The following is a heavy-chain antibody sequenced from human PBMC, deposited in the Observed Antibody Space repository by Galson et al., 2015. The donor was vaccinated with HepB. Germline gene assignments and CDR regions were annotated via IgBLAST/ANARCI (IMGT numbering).Heavy chain of an antibody. CDR2: ISSSSSTI. J-gene: IGHJ4*02. V-gene: IGHV3-48*02. Sequence: SLRLSCAASGFTFSSYSMNWVRQAPGKGLEWVSYISSSSSTIYYADSVKGRFTISRDNAKNSLYLQMNSLRDEDTAVYYCARGDKPDKLWFGELLAGAPDYWGQGTLVTVSS. CDR3: ARGDKPDKLWFGELLAGAPDY. D-gene: IGHD3-10*01. CDR1: GFTFSSYS.